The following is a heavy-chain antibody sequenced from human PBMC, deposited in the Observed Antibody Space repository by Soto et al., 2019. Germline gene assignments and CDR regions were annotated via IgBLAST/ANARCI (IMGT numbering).Heavy chain of an antibody. J-gene: IGHJ4*02. CDR2: IYHSGST. V-gene: IGHV4-4*02. CDR3: ASRYSYSWDSSFNY. D-gene: IGHD6-13*01. Sequence: QVQLQESGPGLVKPSGTLSLTCAVSGDSISSNNWWSWVRQSPGKGLEWIGEIYHSGSTYYNPSLKSRVTISIDMSKSQFSLKLSSVTVADTAVYYCASRYSYSWDSSFNYWGQGTLVTVSS. CDR1: GDSISSNNW.